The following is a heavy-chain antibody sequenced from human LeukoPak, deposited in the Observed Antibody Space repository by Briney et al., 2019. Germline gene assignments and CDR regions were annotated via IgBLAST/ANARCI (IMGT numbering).Heavy chain of an antibody. CDR3: AFGYSSS. CDR1: GFIFSSYA. CDR2: ISSSGGTI. J-gene: IGHJ4*02. Sequence: GGSLRLSCAASGFIFSSYAMNWIRQAPGKGLEWVSYISSSGGTIYYADSVKGRFTISRDNAKNSLYLQMNSLRAEDTAVYYCAFGYSSSWGQGTLVTVSS. V-gene: IGHV3-48*04. D-gene: IGHD2-2*01.